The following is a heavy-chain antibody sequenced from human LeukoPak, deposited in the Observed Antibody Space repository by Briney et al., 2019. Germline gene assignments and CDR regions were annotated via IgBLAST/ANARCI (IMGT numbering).Heavy chain of an antibody. CDR2: IIPLFGTA. J-gene: IGHJ4*02. V-gene: IGHV1-69*13. CDR3: ARAAASPKRGYSYGHHEHFDY. D-gene: IGHD5-18*01. CDR1: GGTFSTYA. Sequence: SVKVSCKASGGTFSTYAISWVRQAPGQGLEWMGGIIPLFGTANYAQKFQGRVTITADESTSTAYMELSSLRSEDTAVYYCARAAASPKRGYSYGHHEHFDYWGQGTLVTVSP.